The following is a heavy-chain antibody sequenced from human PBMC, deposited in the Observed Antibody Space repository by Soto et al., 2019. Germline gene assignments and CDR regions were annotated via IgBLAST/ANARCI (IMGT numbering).Heavy chain of an antibody. D-gene: IGHD2-21*02. V-gene: IGHV1-69*06. Sequence: QVYLVQSGAEVKKPGSSVKISCKASGGIFSSNTINWVRQAAGQGLEWMGGIIPLFGTANYAEKFQGRVSITTDKSTETEYMELTSLRSEETAVYYRASTAACGGDCYAFDSWGQGTLVTVAS. CDR2: IIPLFGTA. J-gene: IGHJ4*02. CDR3: ASTAACGGDCYAFDS. CDR1: GGIFSSNT.